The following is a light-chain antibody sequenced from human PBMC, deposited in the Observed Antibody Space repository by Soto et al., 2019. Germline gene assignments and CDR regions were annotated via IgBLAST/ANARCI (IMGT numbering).Light chain of an antibody. CDR2: RAS. CDR3: LQYNDGPPWT. J-gene: IGKJ1*01. V-gene: IGKV3-15*01. CDR1: QSVSSSY. Sequence: EIVLTQSPGTLSLSPGERATLSCRASQSVSSSYLAWYQQKPGQTPRLLLYRASTRATGIPARFSASGSGTEFTLTITSLQSEDFAVYYCLQYNDGPPWTFGPGTKV.